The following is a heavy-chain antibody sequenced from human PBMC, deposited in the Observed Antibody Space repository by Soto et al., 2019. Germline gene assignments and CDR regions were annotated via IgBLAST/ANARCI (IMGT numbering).Heavy chain of an antibody. Sequence: QVQLVQSGAEVKKPGSSVKVSCKASGGTFSNYAFSWVRQAPGQGLEWMGGIIPIFGTANYAQKFQGRVTIIADESTRTPYMELGRLRSEYTDVYYWASVRDMDVLGQGTEVSV. V-gene: IGHV1-69*01. CDR1: GGTFSNYA. J-gene: IGHJ6*02. CDR2: IIPIFGTA. CDR3: ASVRDMDV.